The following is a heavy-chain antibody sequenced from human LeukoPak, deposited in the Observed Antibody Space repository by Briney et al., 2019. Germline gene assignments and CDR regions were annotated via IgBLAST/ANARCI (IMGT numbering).Heavy chain of an antibody. CDR1: GGSISSYY. V-gene: IGHV4-59*01. CDR3: ARERGYYYDSSGYSLGLDAFDI. Sequence: SETLSLTCTVSGGSISSYYWSWIRQPPGKGLEWIGYIYYSGSTNYNPSLKSRVTISVDTSKNQFSLKLSSVTAADTAVYYCARERGYYYDSSGYSLGLDAFDIWGQGTMVTVSS. J-gene: IGHJ3*02. CDR2: IYYSGST. D-gene: IGHD3-22*01.